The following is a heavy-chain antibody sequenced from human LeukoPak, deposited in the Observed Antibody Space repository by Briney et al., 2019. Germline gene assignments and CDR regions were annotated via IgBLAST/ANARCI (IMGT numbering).Heavy chain of an antibody. CDR3: GRDYHLGGIDV. J-gene: IGHJ6*02. CDR1: AGTFSSYA. Sequence: SVKVSCKASAGTFSSYAISWVRQAAGQGREWLGGIIRIFGSANYAQKFQGRVTITADECTSTAYMELSSLRSEDTAVYYCGRDYHLGGIDVWGQGSTVTVSS. V-gene: IGHV1-69*13. CDR2: IIRIFGSA. D-gene: IGHD3-3*02.